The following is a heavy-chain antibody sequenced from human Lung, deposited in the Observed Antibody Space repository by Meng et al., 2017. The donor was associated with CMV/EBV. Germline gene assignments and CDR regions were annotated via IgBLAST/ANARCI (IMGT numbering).Heavy chain of an antibody. D-gene: IGHD6-19*01. CDR1: GLTFADYG. J-gene: IGHJ4*02. V-gene: IGHV3-20*03. CDR3: ARGGYSSGWYGNYFDY. Sequence: RLXXAASGLTFADYGMSWVRQAPGKGLEWVSGTNWNGGSTGYADSVKGRFTISRDNAKNSLYLQMNSQRAEDTALYYCARGGYSSGWYGNYFDYWGQGXLVTVSS. CDR2: TNWNGGST.